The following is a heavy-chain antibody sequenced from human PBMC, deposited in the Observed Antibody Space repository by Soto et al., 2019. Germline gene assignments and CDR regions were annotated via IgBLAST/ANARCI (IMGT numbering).Heavy chain of an antibody. D-gene: IGHD1-26*01. CDR3: GKVPRKWYYGMDV. CDR2: IRSKGGST. V-gene: IGHV3-64D*06. J-gene: IGHJ6*02. Sequence: GSLDSSFPAPGLTFVSYGRHWFRQAPGKKLEYVSAIRSKGGSTYYADAVKGSLTISRDNSKNTLYLQMISLRAEDTAVYYCGKVPRKWYYGMDVWGQGTTVTVSS. CDR1: GLTFVSYG.